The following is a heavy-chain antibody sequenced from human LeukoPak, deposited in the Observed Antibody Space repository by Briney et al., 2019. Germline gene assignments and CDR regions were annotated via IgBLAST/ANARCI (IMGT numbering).Heavy chain of an antibody. Sequence: GGSLRLSCAASGVIISSYAMSWVRQAPGKGLEWVSAINGRGDNTYYADFVKGRFTISRDNSKSTVYLQMNSLRTEDTAVYYCAKDRVSPGFNWFDPWGQGPLVTVPS. J-gene: IGHJ5*02. V-gene: IGHV3-23*01. CDR1: GVIISSYA. CDR2: INGRGDNT. D-gene: IGHD2/OR15-2a*01. CDR3: AKDRVSPGFNWFDP.